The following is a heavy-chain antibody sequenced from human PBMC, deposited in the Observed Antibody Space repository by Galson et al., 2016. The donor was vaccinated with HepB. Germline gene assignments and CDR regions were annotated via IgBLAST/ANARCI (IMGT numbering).Heavy chain of an antibody. D-gene: IGHD4-11*01. V-gene: IGHV4-61*01. CDR1: GGSVNSPNYY. CDR3: ARNDYSDYDGAFDI. J-gene: IGHJ3*02. Sequence: SETLSLTCTVSGGSVNSPNYYWSWIRQSPGKGLEWIGYFYDSGSTNYNPSLKSRVTISVDTSPNQFSLKMRSVTAADTAVYFCARNDYSDYDGAFDIWGQGTRVTV. CDR2: FYDSGST.